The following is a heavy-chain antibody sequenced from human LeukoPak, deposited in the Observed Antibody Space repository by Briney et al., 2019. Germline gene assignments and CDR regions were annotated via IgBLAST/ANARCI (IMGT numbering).Heavy chain of an antibody. D-gene: IGHD1-26*01. CDR2: IYYSGST. CDR3: ARAGVGDAFDI. CDR1: GGSISGSSYY. V-gene: IGHV4-39*07. J-gene: IGHJ3*02. Sequence: SETLSLTCTVSGGSISGSSYYWGWIRQPPGKGLEWIGSIYYSGSTYYNPYLKSRVTISVDTSKNQFSLKLSSVTAADTAVYYCARAGVGDAFDIWGQGTMVTVSS.